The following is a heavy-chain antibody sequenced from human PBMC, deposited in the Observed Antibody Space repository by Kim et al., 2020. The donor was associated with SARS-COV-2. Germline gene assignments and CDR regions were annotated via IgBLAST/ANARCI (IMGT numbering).Heavy chain of an antibody. CDR2: IYSGGGT. CDR3: AREGRDYGDYAAYYFDY. V-gene: IGHV3-53*04. D-gene: IGHD4-17*01. J-gene: IGHJ4*01. CDR1: GFTVSSNY. Sequence: GGSLRLSCAASGFTVSSNYMSWVRQAPGKGLEWVSFIYSGGGTYYTDSVKGRFTISRHNSRNTLYLQMNSLRAEDTAVYYCAREGRDYGDYAAYYFDYWG.